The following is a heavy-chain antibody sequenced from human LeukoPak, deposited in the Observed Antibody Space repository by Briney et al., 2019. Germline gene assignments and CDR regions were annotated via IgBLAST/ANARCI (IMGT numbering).Heavy chain of an antibody. D-gene: IGHD7-27*01. V-gene: IGHV4-34*01. CDR1: GGSFSGYY. CDR3: ARETGEGYSDY. CDR2: INHSGST. Sequence: SETLSLTCAVYGGSFSGYYWSWIRQPPGKGLEWIGEINHSGSTNYNPSLKSRVTISVDTSKNQFFLKLSSVTAADTAVYYCARETGEGYSDYWGQGTLVTVSS. J-gene: IGHJ4*02.